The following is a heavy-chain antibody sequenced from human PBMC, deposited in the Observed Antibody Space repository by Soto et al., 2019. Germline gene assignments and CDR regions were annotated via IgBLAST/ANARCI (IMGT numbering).Heavy chain of an antibody. D-gene: IGHD2-15*01. CDR2: IIPIFGTA. J-gene: IGHJ4*02. CDR3: AAINREGLAFDY. V-gene: IGHV1-69*12. Sequence: QVQLVQSGAEVKKPGSSVKVSCKASGGTFSSYAISWVRQAPGQGLEWMGGIIPIFGTANYAQKFQGRVRITADESTSAAYMELSSLRSEDTAVYYWAAINREGLAFDYWGQGTLVTVSS. CDR1: GGTFSSYA.